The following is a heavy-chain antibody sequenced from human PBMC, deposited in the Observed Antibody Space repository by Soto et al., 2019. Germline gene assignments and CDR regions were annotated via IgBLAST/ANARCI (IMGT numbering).Heavy chain of an antibody. D-gene: IGHD4-17*01. J-gene: IGHJ4*02. CDR2: ISYDGSNK. V-gene: IGHV3-30-3*01. CDR3: ARGTGYGDYVGFYFDY. CDR1: GFTFSSYA. Sequence: GGSLRLSCAASGFTFSSYAMHWVRQAPGKGLEWVAVISYDGSNKYYADSVKGRFTISRDNSKNTLYLQMNSLRAEDTAVYYCARGTGYGDYVGFYFDYWGQGTLGTVS.